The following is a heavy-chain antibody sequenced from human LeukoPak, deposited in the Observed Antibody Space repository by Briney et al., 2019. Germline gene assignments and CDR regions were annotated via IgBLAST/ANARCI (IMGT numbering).Heavy chain of an antibody. V-gene: IGHV1-8*01. J-gene: IGHJ3*02. CDR3: ARGTYYYDSSGLDAFDI. CDR2: MNPNSGNT. D-gene: IGHD3-22*01. CDR1: GYTFTSYD. Sequence: ASLKVSCKASGYTFTSYDINWVRQATGQGLEWMGWMNPNSGNTGYAQKFQGRVTMTRNTSTSTAYMELTSLRSEDTAVYYCARGTYYYDSSGLDAFDIWGQGTMVTVSS.